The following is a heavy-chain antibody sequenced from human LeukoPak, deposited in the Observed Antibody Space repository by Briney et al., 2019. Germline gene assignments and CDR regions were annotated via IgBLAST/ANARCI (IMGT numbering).Heavy chain of an antibody. CDR1: GGTFSSYN. D-gene: IGHD4-17*01. V-gene: IGHV1-69*01. CDR3: ASPEGYGDYSLMDV. Sequence: GSSVKVSCKASGGTFSSYNINWVRQAPGQGLEWMGVFIPIFGTANYAQNFQGRVTISADESTGIGYMELSSLRSEDTAVYYCASPEGYGDYSLMDVWGQGTTVIVSS. J-gene: IGHJ6*02. CDR2: FIPIFGTA.